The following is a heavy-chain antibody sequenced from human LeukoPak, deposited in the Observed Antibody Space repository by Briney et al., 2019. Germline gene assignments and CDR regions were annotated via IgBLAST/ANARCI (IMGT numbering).Heavy chain of an antibody. CDR2: INSDGSST. Sequence: GGSLRLSCAASGFTFSSYWMHWVRQAPGKGLVWVSRINSDGSSTSYADSVKGRFTISRDNAKNTLYLQMNSLRAEDTALYYCAKDRRRDDVLTGSFSDWGQGTLVTVSS. D-gene: IGHD3-9*01. CDR1: GFTFSSYW. CDR3: AKDRRRDDVLTGSFSD. V-gene: IGHV3-74*01. J-gene: IGHJ4*02.